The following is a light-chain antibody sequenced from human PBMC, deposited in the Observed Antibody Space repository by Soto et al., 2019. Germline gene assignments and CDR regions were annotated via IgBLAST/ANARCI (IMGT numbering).Light chain of an antibody. CDR3: QQYNSYSYT. CDR2: DAS. Sequence: DIPMTQSPSTLSGSVGDRVTITCRASQSISSWLAWYQQKPGKAPKLLIYDASSLESGVPSRFSGSGSGTEFTLTISSLQPDDFATYYCQQYNSYSYTFGQGTKLEIK. CDR1: QSISSW. V-gene: IGKV1-5*01. J-gene: IGKJ2*01.